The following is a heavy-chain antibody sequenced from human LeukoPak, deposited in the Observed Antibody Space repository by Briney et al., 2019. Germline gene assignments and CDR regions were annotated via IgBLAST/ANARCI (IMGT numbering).Heavy chain of an antibody. Sequence: SVKVSCKASGGTFSSYAISWVRQAPGQGLEWMGGIIPIFGTANYAQKFQGRVTITRDTSASTAYMELSSLRSEDTAVYYCARGGYCSGGSCPDTENNWFDPWGQGTLVTVSS. CDR2: IIPIFGTA. CDR3: ARGGYCSGGSCPDTENNWFDP. D-gene: IGHD2-15*01. V-gene: IGHV1-69*05. CDR1: GGTFSSYA. J-gene: IGHJ5*02.